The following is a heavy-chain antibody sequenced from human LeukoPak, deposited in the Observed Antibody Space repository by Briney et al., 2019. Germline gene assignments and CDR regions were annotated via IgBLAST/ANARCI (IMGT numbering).Heavy chain of an antibody. V-gene: IGHV1-69*13. D-gene: IGHD3-10*01. CDR2: IIPIFGTA. Sequence: ASVKVSCKASGGTFSSYAISWVRQAPGQGLEWMGGIIPIFGTANYAQKFQGRVTITADESTSTAYMELSSLRSEDTAVYYCARSREFGPAYDAFDIWGQGTMVTVSS. J-gene: IGHJ3*02. CDR3: ARSREFGPAYDAFDI. CDR1: GGTFSSYA.